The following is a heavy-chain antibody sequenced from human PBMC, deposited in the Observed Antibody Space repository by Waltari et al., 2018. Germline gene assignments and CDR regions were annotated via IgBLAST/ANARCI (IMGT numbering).Heavy chain of an antibody. V-gene: IGHV3-7*01. CDR3: ARDVSMVGY. CDR2: IKQDGSEK. Sequence: EVQLVESGGGLVQPGGSLRLSCAASGFTFSSYWQSWVRQAPGKGLEWVANIKQDGSEKYYVDSVKGRFTISRDNAKNSLYLQMNSLRAEDTAVYYCARDVSMVGYWGQGTLVTVSS. CDR1: GFTFSSYW. D-gene: IGHD3-10*01. J-gene: IGHJ4*02.